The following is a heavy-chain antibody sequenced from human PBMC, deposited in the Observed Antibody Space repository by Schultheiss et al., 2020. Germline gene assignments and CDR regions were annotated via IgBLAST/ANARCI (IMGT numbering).Heavy chain of an antibody. J-gene: IGHJ2*01. D-gene: IGHD4-17*01. CDR3: ARDGGNDYGDYGANWYFDL. V-gene: IGHV4-61*02. CDR2: IYTSGTT. CDR1: GGSISSGYNY. Sequence: SETLSLTCTVSGGSISSGYNYWSWIRQPAGKGLEWIGRIYTSGTTNYNPSLKSRVTISVDTSKNQFSLKLSSVTAADTAVYYCARDGGNDYGDYGANWYFDLWGRGTLVTVSS.